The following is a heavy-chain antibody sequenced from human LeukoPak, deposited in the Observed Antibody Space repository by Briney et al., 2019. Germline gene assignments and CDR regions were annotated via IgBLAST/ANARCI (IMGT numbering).Heavy chain of an antibody. CDR3: ASTDKGGTGTY. D-gene: IGHD1-1*01. CDR2: IYHSEIT. Sequence: PSETLSLTCTVSGGSITTYYWSWIRQPPGKGLEWIGYIYHSEITNYNPSLKSRVTISVDTSKNQFSLKLSSVTAADTAVYYCASTDKGGTGTYWGQGTLVTASS. CDR1: GGSITTYY. V-gene: IGHV4-59*01. J-gene: IGHJ4*02.